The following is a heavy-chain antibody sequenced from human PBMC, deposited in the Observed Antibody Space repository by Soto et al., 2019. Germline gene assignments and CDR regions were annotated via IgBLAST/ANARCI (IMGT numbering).Heavy chain of an antibody. CDR2: IGGNGADT. Sequence: YAMSWVRQAPGKGLEWVSAIGGNGADTYYADSVKGRFTISRDNSKNTLYLQMNSLRAEDTAVYFCAIPSGLTVTGPDYWGQGTLVTVSS. CDR3: AIPSGLTVTGPDY. J-gene: IGHJ4*02. D-gene: IGHD6-19*01. CDR1: YA. V-gene: IGHV3-23*01.